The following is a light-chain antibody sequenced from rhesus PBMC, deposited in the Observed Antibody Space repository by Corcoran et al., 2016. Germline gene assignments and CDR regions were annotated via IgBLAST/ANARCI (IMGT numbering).Light chain of an antibody. CDR2: YAS. V-gene: IGKV1-37*01. CDR1: QGISSY. CDR3: QQYNSAPFT. Sequence: DIQMTQSPSSLSASVGDRVTITCRASQGISSYLAWYQQKPVKAPKPLIYYASHLESGVPARFSGSGSWTEFTLTISSLQPEDVATYYCQQYNSAPFTFGPGTKLDIK. J-gene: IGKJ3*01.